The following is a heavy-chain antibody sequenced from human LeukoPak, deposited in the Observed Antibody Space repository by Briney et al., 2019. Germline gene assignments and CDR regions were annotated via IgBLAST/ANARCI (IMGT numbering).Heavy chain of an antibody. Sequence: KPSETLSLTCTVSGGSISSGSYYWSWIRQPAGKGLEWIGRIYTSGSTNYNPSLKSRVTISVDTSKNQFSLKLSSVTAADTAVYYCARHYDGDYEDAFDIWGQGTMVTVSS. CDR2: IYTSGST. CDR1: GGSISSGSYY. D-gene: IGHD4-17*01. CDR3: ARHYDGDYEDAFDI. V-gene: IGHV4-61*02. J-gene: IGHJ3*02.